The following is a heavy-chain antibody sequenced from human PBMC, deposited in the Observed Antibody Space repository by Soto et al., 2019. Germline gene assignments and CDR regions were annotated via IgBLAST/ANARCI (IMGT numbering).Heavy chain of an antibody. CDR3: AGFSSGEYGGNSGFVY. Sequence: SETLSLTCTVSGGSISIGDHYWSWIRHRPGKGLEWIGYIYYSGNTYYNPSLKSRIIMSVDTSKSQFSLRVSSVTAADTAIYYCAGFSSGEYGGNSGFVYWGQGTLVTVSS. D-gene: IGHD2-21*02. V-gene: IGHV4-31*03. J-gene: IGHJ4*02. CDR1: GGSISIGDHY. CDR2: IYYSGNT.